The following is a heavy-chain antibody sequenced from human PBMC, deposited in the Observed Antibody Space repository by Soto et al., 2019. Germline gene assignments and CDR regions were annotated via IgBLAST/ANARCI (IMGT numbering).Heavy chain of an antibody. V-gene: IGHV1-46*01. CDR3: ARRWYSSGWYAGAFDI. CDR2: INPNSGGST. CDR1: GYTFTGYY. D-gene: IGHD6-19*01. J-gene: IGHJ3*02. Sequence: GASVKVSCKASGYTFTGYYMHWVRQAPGQGLEWMGWINPNSGGSTSYAQKFQGRVTMTRDTSTSTVYMELSSLRSEDTAVYYCARRWYSSGWYAGAFDIWGQGTMVTVS.